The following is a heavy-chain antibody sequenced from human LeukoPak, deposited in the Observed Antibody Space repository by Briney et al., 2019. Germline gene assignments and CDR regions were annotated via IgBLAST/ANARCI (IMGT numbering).Heavy chain of an antibody. J-gene: IGHJ4*02. CDR2: IIPIFGTA. D-gene: IGHD3-9*01. Sequence: SVKVPCKASGGTFSSYAISWVRQAPGQGLEWMGGIIPIFGTANYAQKFQGRVTITTDESTSTAYMELSSLRSEDTAVYYCARGGPYYDILTGYPFDYWGQGTLVTISS. CDR3: ARGGPYYDILTGYPFDY. V-gene: IGHV1-69*05. CDR1: GGTFSSYA.